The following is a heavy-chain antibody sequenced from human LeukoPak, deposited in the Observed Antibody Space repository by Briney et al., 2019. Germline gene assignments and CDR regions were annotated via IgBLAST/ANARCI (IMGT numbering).Heavy chain of an antibody. CDR1: GYTFTSYD. J-gene: IGHJ4*02. D-gene: IGHD3-22*01. CDR3: ARGFSGYYDSSGYRFDY. CDR2: IIPIFGTA. V-gene: IGHV1-69*13. Sequence: GASVKVSCKASGYTFTSYDINWVRQATGQGLEWMGGIIPIFGTANYAQKFQGRVTITADESTSTAYMELSSLRSEDTAVYYCARGFSGYYDSSGYRFDYWGQGTLVTVSS.